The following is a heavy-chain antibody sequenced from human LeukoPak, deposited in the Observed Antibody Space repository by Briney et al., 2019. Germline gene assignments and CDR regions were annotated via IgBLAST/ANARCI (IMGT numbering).Heavy chain of an antibody. CDR3: AKVTATGYYFDY. Sequence: GASVKVSCKVSGYTLTELSMHWVRQAPGRGLEWMGGFDPEDGETIYAQKFQGRVTMTEDTSTDTAYMELSSLRSEDTAVYYCAKVTATGYYFDYWGQGTLVTVSS. J-gene: IGHJ4*02. D-gene: IGHD7-27*01. CDR1: GYTLTELS. CDR2: FDPEDGET. V-gene: IGHV1-24*01.